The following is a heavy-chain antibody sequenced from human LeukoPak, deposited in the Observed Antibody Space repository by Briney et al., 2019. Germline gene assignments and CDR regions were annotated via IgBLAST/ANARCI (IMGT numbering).Heavy chain of an antibody. CDR2: IFEVVGT. D-gene: IGHD3-22*01. Sequence: PEALSLTCTVSGGSISSYYWSWIPDPPGERLGRRGYIFEVVGTNYNPSLKSRVTISVDRFKNQLSLKLSSVTAADTAVYYCASVSNYDSSGYYYALYYYMDVWGKGTTVTVSS. J-gene: IGHJ6*03. V-gene: IGHV4-59*01. CDR1: GGSISSYY. CDR3: ASVSNYDSSGYYYALYYYMDV.